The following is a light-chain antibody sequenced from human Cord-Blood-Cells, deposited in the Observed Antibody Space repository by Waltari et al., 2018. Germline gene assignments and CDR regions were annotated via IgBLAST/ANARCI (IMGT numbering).Light chain of an antibody. Sequence: EIVLTQSPATLSLSPGERATLSCRASQSVSSYLAWYQQKPGQAPRLLIYDASNGSTGIPARFSVSGSGTDFTLTSSSLEPEDFAVYYCQQRSNWPWTFGQGTKVEIK. CDR3: QQRSNWPWT. J-gene: IGKJ1*01. CDR1: QSVSSY. V-gene: IGKV3-11*01. CDR2: DAS.